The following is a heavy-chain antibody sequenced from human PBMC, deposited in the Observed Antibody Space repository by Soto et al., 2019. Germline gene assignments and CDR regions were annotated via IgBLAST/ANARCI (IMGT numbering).Heavy chain of an antibody. CDR3: SRVAPAHYDDSSGYSSPLDY. CDR1: GDTFSSYA. CDR2: IIPMFGTA. D-gene: IGHD3-22*01. V-gene: IGHV1-69*01. J-gene: IGHJ4*02. Sequence: QVQLVQSGAEVKKPGSSVKVSCKASGDTFSSYAINWVRQAPGQGLEWMGGIIPMFGTANYAQKFKGRVTFPAGERTSTVYMAMGRLGSEDTAVYYRSRVAPAHYDDSSGYSSPLDYCGQGTLVTVSS.